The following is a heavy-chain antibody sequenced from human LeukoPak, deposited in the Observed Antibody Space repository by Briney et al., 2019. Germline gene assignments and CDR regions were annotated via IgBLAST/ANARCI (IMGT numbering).Heavy chain of an antibody. CDR3: ARLQYCSGTSCYWFDP. CDR2: IYHTGST. Sequence: SETLSLTCDVSGGSISSGLYSWSWIRQPLGKGLEWIGYIYHTGSTYYNPSLKSRVTISVDTSKNQFSLRLSSVTAADTAVYYCARLQYCSGTSCYWFDPWGQGTLVTVSS. D-gene: IGHD2-2*01. J-gene: IGHJ5*02. V-gene: IGHV4-30-2*01. CDR1: GGSISSGLYS.